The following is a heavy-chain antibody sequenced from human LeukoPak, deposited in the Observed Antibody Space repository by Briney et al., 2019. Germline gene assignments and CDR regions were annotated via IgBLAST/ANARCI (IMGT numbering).Heavy chain of an antibody. D-gene: IGHD4-23*01. J-gene: IGHJ4*02. CDR3: VTALKYGGNSGYYFDY. Sequence: ASVKVSCKASGYTFTGYYMHWVRQAPGQGLEWMGRINPNSGGTNYAQKFQGRVTMTRDTSISTAYMELSRLRSDDTAVYYCVTALKYGGNSGYYFDYWGQGTLVTVSS. CDR1: GYTFTGYY. V-gene: IGHV1-2*06. CDR2: INPNSGGT.